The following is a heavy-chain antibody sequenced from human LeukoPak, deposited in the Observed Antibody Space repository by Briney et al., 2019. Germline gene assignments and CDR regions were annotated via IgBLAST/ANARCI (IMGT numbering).Heavy chain of an antibody. D-gene: IGHD6-19*01. V-gene: IGHV3-30*02. J-gene: IGHJ4*02. CDR1: GFTFSSYG. Sequence: GGSLRLSCAASGFTFSSYGMHWVRQAPGKGLEWVAFIRYDGSNKYYADSVKGRFTISRDNSKNTLYLQMNSLRAEDAAVYYCAKDRSPGVAVAGTLDYWGQGTLVTVSS. CDR3: AKDRSPGVAVAGTLDY. CDR2: IRYDGSNK.